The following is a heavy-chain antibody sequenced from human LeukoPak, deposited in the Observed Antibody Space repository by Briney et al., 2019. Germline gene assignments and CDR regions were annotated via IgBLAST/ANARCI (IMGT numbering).Heavy chain of an antibody. Sequence: GASVKVSCKASGGTFSSYAISWVRQAPGQGLEWMGGIIPIFGTANYAQKFQGRVTITADKSTSTAYMELSSLRSEDTAVYYCARNTYYYDSSAGTFDFWGQGTLVTVSS. CDR1: GGTFSSYA. CDR3: ARNTYYYDSSAGTFDF. CDR2: IIPIFGTA. V-gene: IGHV1-69*06. D-gene: IGHD3-22*01. J-gene: IGHJ4*02.